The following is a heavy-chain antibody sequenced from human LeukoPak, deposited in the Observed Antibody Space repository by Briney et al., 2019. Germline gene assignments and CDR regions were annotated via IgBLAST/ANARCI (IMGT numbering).Heavy chain of an antibody. J-gene: IGHJ4*02. Sequence: GGPLRLSCAASGFTFSSYGMHWVRQAPGKGLEWVAVIWYDGSNKYYADSVKGRFTISRDNSKNTLYLQMNSLRAEDTAVYYCARDFNPYSSSWYVGYWGQGTLVTVSS. V-gene: IGHV3-33*01. CDR2: IWYDGSNK. D-gene: IGHD6-13*01. CDR3: ARDFNPYSSSWYVGY. CDR1: GFTFSSYG.